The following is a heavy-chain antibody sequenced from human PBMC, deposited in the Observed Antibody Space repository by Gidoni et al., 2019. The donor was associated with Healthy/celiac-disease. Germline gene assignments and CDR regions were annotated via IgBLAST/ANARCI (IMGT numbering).Heavy chain of an antibody. D-gene: IGHD2-15*01. CDR1: GGSFSGYY. CDR2: INHSGST. Sequence: QVQLQQWGAGLLKPSETLSLTCAVYGGSFSGYYWSWIRQPPGKGLEWIGEINHSGSTNYNPSLKSRVTISVDTSKNQFSLKLSSVTAADTAVYYFARAPGAPPLARYCSGGSCYPRGMDVWGQGTTVTVSS. J-gene: IGHJ6*02. CDR3: ARAPGAPPLARYCSGGSCYPRGMDV. V-gene: IGHV4-34*01.